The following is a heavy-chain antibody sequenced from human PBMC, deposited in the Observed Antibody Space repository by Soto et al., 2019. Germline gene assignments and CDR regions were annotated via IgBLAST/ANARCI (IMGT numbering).Heavy chain of an antibody. J-gene: IGHJ4*02. V-gene: IGHV4-31*11. CDR2: IYYSGST. CDR1: RSSISSGADY. CDR3: ASLRIVVVPAASSYYFDY. D-gene: IGHD2-2*01. Sequence: PSETLSLTCAVSRSSISSGADYWSWIRKHPGKGLEWIGYIYYSGSTYYNPSLKSRVTISVDTSKNQFSLKLSSVTAADTAVYYCASLRIVVVPAASSYYFDYWGQGTLVTVSS.